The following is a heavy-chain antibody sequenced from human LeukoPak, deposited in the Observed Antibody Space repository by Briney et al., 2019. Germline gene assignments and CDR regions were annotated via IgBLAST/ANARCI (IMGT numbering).Heavy chain of an antibody. J-gene: IGHJ4*02. CDR3: ARDTNVQGYSYAQENLEY. D-gene: IGHD5-18*01. V-gene: IGHV3-74*01. CDR1: GFTFSSYW. Sequence: GGSLRLSCAASGFTFSSYWMHWVRQAPGKGLVWVSRINSDGSSTSYADSVKGRFTISRDNAKNTLYLQMDSLGAEDTAVYYCARDTNVQGYSYAQENLEYWGQGNLVTVSS. CDR2: INSDGSST.